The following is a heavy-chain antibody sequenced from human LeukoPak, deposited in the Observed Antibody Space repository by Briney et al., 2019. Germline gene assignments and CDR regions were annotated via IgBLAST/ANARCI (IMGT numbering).Heavy chain of an antibody. CDR3: AREGIAAASNWFDP. D-gene: IGHD6-13*01. CDR1: GFTFNSYD. CDR2: IDTAGDT. J-gene: IGHJ5*02. V-gene: IGHV3-13*01. Sequence: PGGSLRLSCAASGFTFNSYDMHWVRQATGRGLEWVSAIDTAGDTYYPGSVKGRFTISRENAKNSLYLQMHSLRAEDTAVYYCAREGIAAASNWFDPWGQGTLVTVSS.